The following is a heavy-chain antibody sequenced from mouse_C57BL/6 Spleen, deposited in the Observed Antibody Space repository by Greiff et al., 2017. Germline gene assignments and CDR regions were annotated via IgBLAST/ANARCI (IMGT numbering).Heavy chain of an antibody. J-gene: IGHJ2*01. CDR2: IYPGDGDT. CDR1: GYAFSSYW. CDR3: ASLVDPSLKYFDY. Sequence: QVQLQQSGAELVKPGASVKISCKASGYAFSSYWMNWVKQRPGKGLEWIGQIYPGDGDTNYNGKFKGKATLTADKSSSTAYMQLSSLTSEDSAIYYCASLVDPSLKYFDYWGQGTTLTVSS. V-gene: IGHV1-80*01. D-gene: IGHD6-2*01.